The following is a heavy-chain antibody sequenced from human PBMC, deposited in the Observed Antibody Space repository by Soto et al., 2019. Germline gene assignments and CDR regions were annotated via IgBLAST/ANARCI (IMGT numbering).Heavy chain of an antibody. J-gene: IGHJ4*02. Sequence: SSETLSLTCTVSGGSISSSSYYWGWIRQPPGKGLEWIGSIYYSGSTYYNPSLKSRVTISVDTSKNQFSLKLSSVTAADTAVYYCARGYCSGVSCYRYWGQGSQVTVSS. CDR2: IYYSGST. V-gene: IGHV4-39*01. CDR3: ARGYCSGVSCYRY. D-gene: IGHD2-15*01. CDR1: GGSISSSSYY.